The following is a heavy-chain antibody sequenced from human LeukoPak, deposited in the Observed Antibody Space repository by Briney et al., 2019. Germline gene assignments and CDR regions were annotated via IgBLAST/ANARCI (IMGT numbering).Heavy chain of an antibody. Sequence: GESLKISCQGSGYSFTSYWIGWVRQMPGKGLEWMGIIYPGDSDTRYSPSFQGQVTISADKSISTAYLQWSSLKASDTAMYYCARLETATGIVGALGYWGQGTLVTVSS. D-gene: IGHD1-26*01. CDR3: ARLETATGIVGALGY. CDR1: GYSFTSYW. CDR2: IYPGDSDT. V-gene: IGHV5-51*01. J-gene: IGHJ4*02.